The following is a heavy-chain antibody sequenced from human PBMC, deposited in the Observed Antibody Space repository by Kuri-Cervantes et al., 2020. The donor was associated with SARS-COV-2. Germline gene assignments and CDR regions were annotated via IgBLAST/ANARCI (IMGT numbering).Heavy chain of an antibody. CDR3: ASFLEGQTVTTAGVFDY. V-gene: IGHV3-23*01. CDR1: GFTFSSYA. J-gene: IGHJ4*02. CDR2: ISGSGGST. Sequence: GGSLRLSCAASGFTFSSYAMSWVRQAPGKGLEWVSAISGSGGSTYYADSVKGRFTISRDNSKNTLYLQMNSLRAEDTAVYYCASFLEGQTVTTAGVFDYWGQGTLVTVSS. D-gene: IGHD4-17*01.